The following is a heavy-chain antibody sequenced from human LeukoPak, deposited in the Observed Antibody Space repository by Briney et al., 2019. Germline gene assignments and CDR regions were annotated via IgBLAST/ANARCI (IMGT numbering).Heavy chain of an antibody. CDR3: AKDRNIVIIPAATEGFDY. V-gene: IGHV3-33*06. CDR2: IWNDGSKK. Sequence: GGSLRLSCAASGFPFSSYGMHWVRQAPGKGLEWVAVIWNDGSKKLYADSVKGRFTISRDNHKNVVFLQMNTLRVDDTAVYYCAKDRNIVIIPAATEGFDYWGLGTLVTVAS. D-gene: IGHD2-2*01. CDR1: GFPFSSYG. J-gene: IGHJ4*02.